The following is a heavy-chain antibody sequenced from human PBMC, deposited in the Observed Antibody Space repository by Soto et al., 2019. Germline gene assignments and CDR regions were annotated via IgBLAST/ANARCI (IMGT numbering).Heavy chain of an antibody. V-gene: IGHV1-2*02. D-gene: IGHD3-22*01. CDR2: INPNSGGT. Sequence: GASVKVSCKASGYTFTGYYMHWVRQAPGQGLEWMGWINPNSGGTNYAQKFQGRVTMTRDTSISTAYMELSRLRSDDTAVYYCGREDGRSYYYDSSGLRRAFDIWGQGTMVTVSS. CDR1: GYTFTGYY. CDR3: GREDGRSYYYDSSGLRRAFDI. J-gene: IGHJ3*02.